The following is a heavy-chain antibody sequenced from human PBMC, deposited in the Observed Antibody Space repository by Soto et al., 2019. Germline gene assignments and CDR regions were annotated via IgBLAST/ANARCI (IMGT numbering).Heavy chain of an antibody. V-gene: IGHV4-31*03. CDR2: IYYSGST. CDR3: AVSRDGYSMDI. D-gene: IGHD2-2*01. Sequence: SETLSLTCTVSGGSISSGGYYWSCIRQHPGKGLEWIGYIYYSGSTYYNPSLKSRVTISVDTSKDQFSLKLSSVTAADTAVYYCAVSRDGYSMDIWGQGTTVTVSS. CDR1: GGSISSGGYY. J-gene: IGHJ6*02.